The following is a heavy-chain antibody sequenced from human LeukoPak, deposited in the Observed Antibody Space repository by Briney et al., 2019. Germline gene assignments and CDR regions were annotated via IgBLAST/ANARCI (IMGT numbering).Heavy chain of an antibody. CDR2: IWSDGSNK. CDR1: GFTFSTYG. CDR3: AKSLGATRGYFDY. Sequence: GGSLRLSCAASGFTFSTYGMHWVRQAPGKGLEWVAFIWSDGSNKYYADSVKGPFTTSRDNSKNTLYLQMNSLRPEDTAVYYCAKSLGATRGYFDYWGQGTLVTVSS. D-gene: IGHD1-26*01. V-gene: IGHV3-30*02. J-gene: IGHJ4*02.